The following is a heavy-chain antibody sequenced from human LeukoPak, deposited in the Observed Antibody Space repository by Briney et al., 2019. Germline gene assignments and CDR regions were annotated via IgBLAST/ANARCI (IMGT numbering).Heavy chain of an antibody. CDR3: ASPTYYYDSSGYYYYDYYFDY. J-gene: IGHJ4*02. CDR1: GGSFSGYY. D-gene: IGHD3-22*01. CDR2: INHSGST. Sequence: SETLSLTCAVYGGSFSGYYWSWIRQPPGKGLEWIGEINHSGSTNYNPSLKSRVTISVDTSKNQFSLKLSSVTAADTAVYYCASPTYYYDSSGYYYYDYYFDYWGQGTLVTVSS. V-gene: IGHV4-34*01.